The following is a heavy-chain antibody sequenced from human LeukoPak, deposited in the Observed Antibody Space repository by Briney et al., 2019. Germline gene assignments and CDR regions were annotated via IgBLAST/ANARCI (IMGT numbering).Heavy chain of an antibody. J-gene: IGHJ4*02. D-gene: IGHD4-23*01. V-gene: IGHV1-18*01. CDR1: GYTFTSYG. CDR2: ISAYNGNT. CDR3: AGLEVTTVVTHHPYFDY. Sequence: GASVKVSCKASGYTFTSYGISWVRQAPGQGLEWMGWISAYNGNTNYAQKLQGRVTMTTETSTSTAYMELRSLRSDDTAVYYCAGLEVTTVVTHHPYFDYWGQGTLVTVSS.